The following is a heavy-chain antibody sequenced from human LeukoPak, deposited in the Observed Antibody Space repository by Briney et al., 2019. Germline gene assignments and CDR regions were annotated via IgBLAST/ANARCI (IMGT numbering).Heavy chain of an antibody. CDR1: GGSVSSGSYY. CDR3: ARDGGYYYDRSGYSHLDY. V-gene: IGHV4-61*01. J-gene: IGHJ4*02. CDR2: IDNSGST. Sequence: SETLSLTCTVSGGSVSSGSYYWSWIRRPAGKGLEWIGHIDNSGSTNYNPSLKSRVTVSVDTSKNQFSLKLSSVTAADTALYYCARDGGYYYDRSGYSHLDYWGQGTLVTVSS. D-gene: IGHD3-22*01.